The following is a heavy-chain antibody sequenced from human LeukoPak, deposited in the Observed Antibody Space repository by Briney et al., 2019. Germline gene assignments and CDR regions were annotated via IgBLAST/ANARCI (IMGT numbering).Heavy chain of an antibody. J-gene: IGHJ4*02. CDR2: INSDGSST. V-gene: IGHV3-74*01. CDR1: GFTFSSYW. D-gene: IGHD3-9*01. CDR3: ARAYDILTGIDY. Sequence: GRSLRLSCAASGFTFSSYWMHWVRQAPGKGLVWVPRINSDGSSTSYADSVKGRFTISRDNAKNTLYLQMNSLRAEDTAVYYCARAYDILTGIDYWGQGTLVTVSS.